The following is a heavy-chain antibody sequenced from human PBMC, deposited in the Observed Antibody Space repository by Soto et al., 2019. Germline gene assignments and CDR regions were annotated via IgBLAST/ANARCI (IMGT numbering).Heavy chain of an antibody. CDR3: AKGSLRFFEPPYGMDV. V-gene: IGHV3-43D*04. D-gene: IGHD3-3*01. J-gene: IGHJ6*02. Sequence: EVQLVESGGVVVQPGGSLRLSCAASGFTFDDYAMHWVRQAPGKGLEWVSLISWDGGSTYYADSVKGRFTISRDNSKNSLYLQMNSLRAQDTALYYCAKGSLRFFEPPYGMDVWGQGTTVTVSS. CDR1: GFTFDDYA. CDR2: ISWDGGST.